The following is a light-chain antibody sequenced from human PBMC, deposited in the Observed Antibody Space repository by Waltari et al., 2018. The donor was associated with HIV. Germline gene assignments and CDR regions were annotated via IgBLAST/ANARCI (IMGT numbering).Light chain of an antibody. CDR3: QTWGTGIQV. Sequence: LVVTQSPSASASLGASVKLTCPLTSSPSTYDIAWHQQQPEKTPRYLIKLNNNGSHIKGDGIPNRFSGSSSGSERYLTISSLQSEDEADYYCQTWGTGIQVFGGGTKLTVL. V-gene: IGLV4-69*01. CDR2: LNNNGSH. J-gene: IGLJ3*02. CDR1: SSPSTYD.